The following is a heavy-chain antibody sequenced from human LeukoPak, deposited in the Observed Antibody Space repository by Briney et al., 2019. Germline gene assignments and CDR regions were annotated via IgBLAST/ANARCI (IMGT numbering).Heavy chain of an antibody. J-gene: IGHJ6*02. CDR3: ARGNPYDSSGYGMDV. Sequence: GGSLRLSCAASGFTFSSYSMNWVRQAPGKGLEWVSYISSSSSTIYYADSVKGRFTISRDNAKNSLYLQMNSLRDEDTAVYYCARGNPYDSSGYGMDVWGQGTTVTVSS. V-gene: IGHV3-48*02. CDR2: ISSSSSTI. D-gene: IGHD3-22*01. CDR1: GFTFSSYS.